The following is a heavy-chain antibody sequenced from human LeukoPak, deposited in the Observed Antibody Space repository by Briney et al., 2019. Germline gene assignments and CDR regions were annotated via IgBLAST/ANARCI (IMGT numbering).Heavy chain of an antibody. CDR1: GFTFSSYS. V-gene: IGHV3-21*01. CDR2: ISSGGTFM. D-gene: IGHD1-1*01. CDR3: AREPTGDY. Sequence: GGSLRLSCAASGFTFSSYSINWVRQAPGKGLEWVSSISSGGTFMYYADSVKGRFTISRDKAKKSVFLQMNSLRAEDSAVYYCAREPTGDYWGQGLLVTVSS. J-gene: IGHJ4*02.